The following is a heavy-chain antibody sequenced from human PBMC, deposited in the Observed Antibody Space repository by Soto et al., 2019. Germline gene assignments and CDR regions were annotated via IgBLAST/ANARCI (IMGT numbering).Heavy chain of an antibody. D-gene: IGHD5-18*01. CDR1: GGSISSSSYY. Sequence: SETLSLTCTVSGGSISSSSYYWGWIRQPPGKGLEWIGSIYYSGSTYYNPSLKSRVTISVDTSKNQFSLKLSSVTAADTAVYYCARLYSYVYNWFAPWGQGTLVTVSS. CDR2: IYYSGST. V-gene: IGHV4-39*01. CDR3: ARLYSYVYNWFAP. J-gene: IGHJ5*02.